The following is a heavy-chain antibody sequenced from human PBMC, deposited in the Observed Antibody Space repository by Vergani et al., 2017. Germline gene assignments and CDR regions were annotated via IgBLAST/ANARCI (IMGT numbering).Heavy chain of an antibody. CDR2: IYYSGST. CDR3: ARERANYYGSGSYVDV. V-gene: IGHV4-30-4*08. D-gene: IGHD3-10*01. CDR1: GGSISSGGYY. J-gene: IGHJ6*02. Sequence: QVQLQESGPGLVKPSQTLSLTCTVSGGSISSGGYYWSWIRQHPGKGLEWIGYIYYSGSTYYNPSLKSRVTISVDTSKNQFSLKLSSVTAADTAVYYCARERANYYGSGSYVDVWGQGTTVTVSS.